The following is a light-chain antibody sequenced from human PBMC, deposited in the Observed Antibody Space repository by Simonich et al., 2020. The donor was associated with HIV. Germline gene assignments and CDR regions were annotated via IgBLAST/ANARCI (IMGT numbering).Light chain of an antibody. V-gene: IGKV4-1*01. CDR2: WAS. Sequence: DIVMTQSPDSLAVSLGERATINCKSSQSVLYSSNNKNYLAWYQQKPGHPPKLLIYWASTRESGVPDRISASGSGTDFTLTISSLQAEDVAVYYCQQYYSTPPTFGQGTKVEIK. CDR3: QQYYSTPPT. CDR1: QSVLYSSNNKNY. J-gene: IGKJ1*01.